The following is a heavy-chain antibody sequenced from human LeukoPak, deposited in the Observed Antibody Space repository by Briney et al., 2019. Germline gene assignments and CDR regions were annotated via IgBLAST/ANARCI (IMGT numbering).Heavy chain of an antibody. CDR2: IYYSAST. CDR3: ASGGGVVVPAAFYYYGMDV. Sequence: SETLSLTCTVSGGAVRGGSYYGSWIRQPPGKGLEWIVSIYYSASTNYNPSLKSRVTISVDTSKNQFSLKLSSVTAADTAVYYCASGGGVVVPAAFYYYGMDVWGKGTTVTVSS. J-gene: IGHJ6*04. V-gene: IGHV4-61*01. CDR1: GGAVRGGSYY. D-gene: IGHD2-2*01.